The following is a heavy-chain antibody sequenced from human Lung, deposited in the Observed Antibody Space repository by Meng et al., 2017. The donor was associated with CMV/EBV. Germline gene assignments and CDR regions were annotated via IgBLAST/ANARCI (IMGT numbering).Heavy chain of an antibody. J-gene: IGHJ4*02. CDR3: ARGRNDFWSGYYRGYFDY. D-gene: IGHD3-3*01. Sequence: SETLSLXXAVYGGSFSGYYWSWIRQPPGKGLEWIGEINHSGSTNYNPSLKSRVTISVDTSKNQFSLKLSSVTAADTAVYYCARGRNDFWSGYYRGYFDYWGQGTLVTVS. CDR2: INHSGST. CDR1: GGSFSGYY. V-gene: IGHV4-34*01.